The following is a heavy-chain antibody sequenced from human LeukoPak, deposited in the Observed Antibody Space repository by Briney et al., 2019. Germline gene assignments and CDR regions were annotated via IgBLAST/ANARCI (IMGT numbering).Heavy chain of an antibody. CDR3: ARDTGQYYYGSGTQLGY. V-gene: IGHV3-66*02. CDR1: GFTVSSNY. D-gene: IGHD3-10*01. J-gene: IGHJ4*02. Sequence: RGSLRLSCAASGFTVSSNYMSWVRQAPGKGLEWVSVIYSGGRTYYADSVKGRFTISRDNSKNTLYLQMNSLRAEDTAVYYCARDTGQYYYGSGTQLGYWGQGTLVTVSS. CDR2: IYSGGRT.